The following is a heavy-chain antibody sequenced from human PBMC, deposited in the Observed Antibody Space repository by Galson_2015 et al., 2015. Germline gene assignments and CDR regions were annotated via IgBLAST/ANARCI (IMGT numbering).Heavy chain of an antibody. V-gene: IGHV3-23*01. Sequence: SLRLSCAASGFTFSSYAMSWVRQAPGKGLEWVSGIGGSGGRTYFAESVKGRFTISRDNSKNTLYLQMNSLRAEDTAVYYCAKVIDIVVVLEAFDIWGQGTMVTVSS. J-gene: IGHJ3*02. CDR3: AKVIDIVVVLEAFDI. CDR2: IGGSGGRT. CDR1: GFTFSSYA. D-gene: IGHD2-15*01.